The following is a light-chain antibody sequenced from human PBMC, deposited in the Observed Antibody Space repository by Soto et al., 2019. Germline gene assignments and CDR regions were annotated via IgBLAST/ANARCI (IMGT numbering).Light chain of an antibody. V-gene: IGKV3-11*01. CDR3: QQRTNWL. CDR1: QSVSGF. CDR2: DAS. Sequence: EIVLTQSPATLSLSPGERATLSCRTSQSVSGFLAWYQQKPGQAPRLLIYDASNRAAGIPARFSGSGSGTDLPRTISRLEPEHFDVYYCQQRTNWLFGPGTKVDI. J-gene: IGKJ3*01.